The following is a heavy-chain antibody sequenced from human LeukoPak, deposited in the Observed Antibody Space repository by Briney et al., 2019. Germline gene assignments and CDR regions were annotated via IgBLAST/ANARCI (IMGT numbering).Heavy chain of an antibody. J-gene: IGHJ6*03. V-gene: IGHV3-7*01. CDR3: ARATWDPNYYYYMDV. D-gene: IGHD1-26*01. Sequence: GGSLRLSCAASGFTFSSYWMSWVRQAPGKGLEWVANIKQDGSEKYYVDSVKGRFTISRDNAKNSLYPQMNSLRAEDTAVYFCARATWDPNYYYYMDVWGKGTTVTISS. CDR1: GFTFSSYW. CDR2: IKQDGSEK.